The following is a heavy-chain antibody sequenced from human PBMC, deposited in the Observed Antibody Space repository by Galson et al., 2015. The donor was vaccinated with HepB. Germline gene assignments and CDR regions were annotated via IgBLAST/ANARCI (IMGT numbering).Heavy chain of an antibody. CDR1: GFTFSNYG. CDR2: ISSRGTYM. CDR3: ARDWGIVVSATWWFDP. J-gene: IGHJ5*02. Sequence: SLRLSCAASGFTFSNYGMNWVRQAPGRGLEWVSSISSRGTYMYYADSMEGRFTISRDNTKNSLYLQMNSLRVEDTAVYYCARDWGIVVSATWWFDPWGQGTLVTVSS. D-gene: IGHD3-16*01. V-gene: IGHV3-21*01.